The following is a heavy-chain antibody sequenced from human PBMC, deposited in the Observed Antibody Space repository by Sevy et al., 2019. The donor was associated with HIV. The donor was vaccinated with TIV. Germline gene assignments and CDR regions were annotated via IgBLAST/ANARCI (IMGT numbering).Heavy chain of an antibody. CDR3: AREGCTRPHDY. V-gene: IGHV3-23*01. CDR2: LSFGCGKI. Sequence: GESLKISCAASGFAFYDYSMSWIRQVPGKGLEWVATLSFGCGKINYADSVKGRFTISRDNSKNSFYLQMDNLRVEDTALYYCAREGCTRPHDYWGQGTRVTVSS. J-gene: IGHJ4*02. CDR1: GFAFYDYS. D-gene: IGHD2-8*01.